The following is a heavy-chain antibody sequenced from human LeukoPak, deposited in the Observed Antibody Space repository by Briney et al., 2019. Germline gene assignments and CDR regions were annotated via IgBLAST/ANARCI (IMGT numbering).Heavy chain of an antibody. V-gene: IGHV4-4*07. J-gene: IGHJ3*02. D-gene: IGHD4-17*01. CDR1: GGSISSYY. CDR3: ARYMTTVTTRDAFDI. Sequence: SGTLSLTCTVSGGSISSYYWSWIRQPAGKGLEWIGRIYTSGSTNYNPSPKSRVTMSVDTSKNQFSLKLSSVTAADTAVYYCARYMTTVTTRDAFDIWGQGTMVTVSS. CDR2: IYTSGST.